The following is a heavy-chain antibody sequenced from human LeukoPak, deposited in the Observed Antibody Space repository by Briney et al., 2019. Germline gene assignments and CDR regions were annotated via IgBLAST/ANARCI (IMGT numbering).Heavy chain of an antibody. D-gene: IGHD2-8*02. CDR3: AIRVVSLYYFDY. Sequence: GASVKVSCKASGGTFSSYAISWVRQAPGQGLEWMGGIIPIFGTANYALKFQGRVTITTDESTSTAYMELSSLRSEDTAVYYCAIRVVSLYYFDYWGQGTLVTVSS. CDR1: GGTFSSYA. J-gene: IGHJ4*02. V-gene: IGHV1-69*05. CDR2: IIPIFGTA.